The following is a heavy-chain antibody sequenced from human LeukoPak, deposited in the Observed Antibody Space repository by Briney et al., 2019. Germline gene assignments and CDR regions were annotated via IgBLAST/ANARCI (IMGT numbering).Heavy chain of an antibody. V-gene: IGHV1-46*01. CDR3: ARGPSAFCSGGSCYSGSAWFDP. Sequence: GASVKVSCKASGYTFTSYYMHWVRQAPGQGLEWMGIINPSGGSTSYAQKFQGRVTMTRDTSTSTVYMELSSLRSEDTAVYYCARGPSAFCSGGSCYSGSAWFDPWGQGTLVTVSS. J-gene: IGHJ5*02. D-gene: IGHD2-15*01. CDR2: INPSGGST. CDR1: GYTFTSYY.